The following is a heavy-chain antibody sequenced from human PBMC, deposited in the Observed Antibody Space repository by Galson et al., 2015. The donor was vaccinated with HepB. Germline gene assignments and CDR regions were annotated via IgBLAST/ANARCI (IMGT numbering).Heavy chain of an antibody. V-gene: IGHV3-53*01. J-gene: IGHJ3*02. CDR3: ATTPAEALEI. Sequence: SLRLSCAASGFNANNNYMTWVRQAPGKGLEWVSIIYSNGNTYNIDSVRGRFITSSDKSKNTMFHQMHNLRAEDTAVYFCATTPAEALEIWGQGTKVTVSS. D-gene: IGHD1-14*01. CDR2: IYSNGNT. CDR1: GFNANNNY.